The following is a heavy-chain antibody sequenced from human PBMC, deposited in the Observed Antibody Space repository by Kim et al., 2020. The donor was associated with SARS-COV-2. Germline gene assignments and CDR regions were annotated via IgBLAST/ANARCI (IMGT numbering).Heavy chain of an antibody. J-gene: IGHJ6*02. CDR3: ARGELRGYSGYDGSYYYYGMDV. D-gene: IGHD5-12*01. CDR1: GGSISSSNW. CDR2: IYHSGST. V-gene: IGHV4-4*02. Sequence: SETLSLTCAVSGGSISSSNWWSWVRQPPGKGLEWIGEIYHSGSTNYNPSLKSRVTISVDKSKNQFSLKLSSVTAADTAVYYCARGELRGYSGYDGSYYYYGMDVWGQGTTVTVSS.